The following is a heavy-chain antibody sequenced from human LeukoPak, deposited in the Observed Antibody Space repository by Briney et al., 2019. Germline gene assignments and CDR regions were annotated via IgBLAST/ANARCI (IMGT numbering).Heavy chain of an antibody. CDR2: IGSNGDGI. CDR3: AKEEEGYCSGGTCYSFNY. Sequence: GGSLRLSCAASGFSFSSYPMHWVRQAPGKGLEYVSVIGSNGDGIYYANSVKGRFTISRDNSKNTVYLQMNSLRAEDTAVYYCAKEEEGYCSGGTCYSFNYWGQGTLVTVSS. D-gene: IGHD2-15*01. CDR1: GFSFSSYP. J-gene: IGHJ4*02. V-gene: IGHV3-64*01.